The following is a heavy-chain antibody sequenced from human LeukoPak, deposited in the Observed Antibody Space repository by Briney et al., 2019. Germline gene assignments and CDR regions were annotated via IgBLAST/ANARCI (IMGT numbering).Heavy chain of an antibody. CDR2: IDPSDSYT. CDR3: ARVIHLGELSLYDY. J-gene: IGHJ4*02. CDR1: GYSFTTYW. V-gene: IGHV5-10-1*01. Sequence: GESLKISWKGSGYSFTTYWITWVRQMPGKGLEWMGRIDPSDSYTNYSPSFQGHVTISADKSNSTPYLQWSSLKASDTAMYYCARVIHLGELSLYDYWGQGTLVTVSS. D-gene: IGHD3-16*02.